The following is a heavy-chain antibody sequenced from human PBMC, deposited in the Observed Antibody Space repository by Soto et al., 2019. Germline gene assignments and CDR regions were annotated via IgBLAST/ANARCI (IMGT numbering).Heavy chain of an antibody. D-gene: IGHD3-16*01. J-gene: IGHJ5*02. V-gene: IGHV3-30*03. CDR2: ISYDGSNK. Sequence: PGGSLRLSCADSGLSFSSYGMHWVRQAPGEGLEWVAAISYDGSNKNYLASVEGRFTISRDNSKNTLYLQMNALRPEDTAVYYCARDLHDYVSFRFDPWGQGTLVTVSS. CDR3: ARDLHDYVSFRFDP. CDR1: GLSFSSYG.